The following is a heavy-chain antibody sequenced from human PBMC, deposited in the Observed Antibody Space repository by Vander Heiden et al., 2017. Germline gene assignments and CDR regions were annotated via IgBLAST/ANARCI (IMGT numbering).Heavy chain of an antibody. CDR1: GFRFDDYA. V-gene: IGHV3-9*01. Sequence: EVQVVESGGGLVQPGTSLSLSCEASGFRFDDYAMHWVRQAPGKGLEWVSGISWNSGSIGYADSMKGRFTISRDNAKNSLYLQMNSLRAEDTALYYCAKGARIAAGAIDYWGQGTLVTVSS. CDR2: ISWNSGSI. D-gene: IGHD6-13*01. J-gene: IGHJ4*02. CDR3: AKGARIAAGAIDY.